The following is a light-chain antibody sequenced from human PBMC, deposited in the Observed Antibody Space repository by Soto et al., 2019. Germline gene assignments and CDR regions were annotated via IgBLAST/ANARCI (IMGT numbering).Light chain of an antibody. Sequence: QSVLTQPRSVSGSPGQSVTISCTGTSSDVGGFNYVSWYQHHPGRAPKLVIYTVDKRPSGVPGRFSGYKSGNTASLTISRRQAEDEGDYYCCSHAGTYNVLFGGGTKLTVL. CDR1: SSDVGGFNY. CDR3: CSHAGTYNVL. CDR2: TVD. V-gene: IGLV2-11*01. J-gene: IGLJ2*01.